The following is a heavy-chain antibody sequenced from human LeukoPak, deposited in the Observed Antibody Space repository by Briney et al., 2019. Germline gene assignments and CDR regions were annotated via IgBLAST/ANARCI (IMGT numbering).Heavy chain of an antibody. J-gene: IGHJ4*02. CDR2: INPTGGST. CDR1: GYTFTSYY. V-gene: IGHV1-46*01. Sequence: ASVKVSCKASGYTFTSYYMHWVRQAPGEGLEWMGIINPTGGSTSYAQKFQGRVAMTRDTSTSTVYMELSSLRSEDTAVYYCARDHYHKIHSVMVTAPDYWGQGTLVTVSS. CDR3: ARDHYHKIHSVMVTAPDY. D-gene: IGHD2-21*02.